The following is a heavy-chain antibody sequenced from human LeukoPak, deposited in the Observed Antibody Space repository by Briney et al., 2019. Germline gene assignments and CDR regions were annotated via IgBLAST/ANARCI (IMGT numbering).Heavy chain of an antibody. CDR2: IYYSGST. CDR1: GGSISSSSYY. Sequence: SETLSLTCTVSGGSISSSSYYWGWIRQPPGKGLEWIGSIYYSGSTYYNQSLKSRVTISVDTSKNQFSLKLSSVTAADTAVYYCARGAYCSSTSCYHYFDYWGQGTLVTVSS. CDR3: ARGAYCSSTSCYHYFDY. J-gene: IGHJ4*02. V-gene: IGHV4-39*01. D-gene: IGHD2-2*01.